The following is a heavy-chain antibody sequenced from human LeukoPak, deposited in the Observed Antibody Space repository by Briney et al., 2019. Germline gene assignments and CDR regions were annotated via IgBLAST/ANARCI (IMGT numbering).Heavy chain of an antibody. CDR2: IYYSGST. CDR1: GGSISSYY. Sequence: SETLSLTCTVSGGSISSYYWSWIRQPPGKGLEWIGYIYYSGSTNYNPSLKSRVTISVDTSKNQFSLKLSSVTAADTAVYYCARAEGMHYDSSGYYYSRRGNWFDPWGQGTLVTVSS. CDR3: ARAEGMHYDSSGYYYSRRGNWFDP. D-gene: IGHD3-22*01. V-gene: IGHV4-59*01. J-gene: IGHJ5*02.